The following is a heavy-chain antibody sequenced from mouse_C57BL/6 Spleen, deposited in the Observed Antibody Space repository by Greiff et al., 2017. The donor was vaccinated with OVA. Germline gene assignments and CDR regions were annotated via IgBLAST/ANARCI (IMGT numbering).Heavy chain of an antibody. CDR3: ARGGSNYGYAMDY. V-gene: IGHV5-17*01. J-gene: IGHJ4*01. D-gene: IGHD2-5*01. CDR2: ISSGSSTI. CDR1: GFTFSDYG. Sequence: EVMLVESGGGLVKPGGSLKLSCAASGFTFSDYGMHWVRQAPEKGLEWVAYISSGSSTIYYADTVKGRFTISRDNAKNTLFLQMTSLRSEDTAMYYCARGGSNYGYAMDYWGQGTSVTVSS.